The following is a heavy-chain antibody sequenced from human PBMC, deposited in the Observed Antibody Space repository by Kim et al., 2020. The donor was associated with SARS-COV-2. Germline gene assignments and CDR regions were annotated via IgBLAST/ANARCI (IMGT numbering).Heavy chain of an antibody. CDR1: GGTFSSYA. V-gene: IGHV1-69*13. D-gene: IGHD2-15*01. J-gene: IGHJ6*02. CDR3: ARGPYCSGGSCYGSYYYYYGMDV. Sequence: SVKVSCKASGGTFSSYAISWVRQAPGQGLEWMGGIIPIFGTANYAQKFQGRVTITADESTSTAYMELSSLRSEDTAVYYCARGPYCSGGSCYGSYYYYYGMDVWGQGTTVTVS. CDR2: IIPIFGTA.